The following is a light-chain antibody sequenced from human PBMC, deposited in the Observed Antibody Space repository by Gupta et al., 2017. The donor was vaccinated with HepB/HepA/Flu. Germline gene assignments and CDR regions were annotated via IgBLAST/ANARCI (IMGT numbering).Light chain of an antibody. CDR1: SSDVGGYNA. CDR3: TSFRSGRTRGI. Sequence: GSPGQSITISCTGTSSDVGGYNAVSWYQQYPGRAPKLLIYDVSNRPSGVSNRLSGSKTGNSASLTISGLQAEDEAVYYCTSFRSGRTRGIFGGGTELTVI. V-gene: IGLV2-14*03. CDR2: DVS. J-gene: IGLJ2*01.